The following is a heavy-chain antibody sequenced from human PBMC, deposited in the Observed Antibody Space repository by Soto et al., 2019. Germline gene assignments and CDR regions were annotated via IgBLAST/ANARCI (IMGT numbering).Heavy chain of an antibody. Sequence: QVQLQESGPGLVKPSETLSLICTVSGGSISSYWWSWIRQPPGKGLAWIGYFYNSGGTKYNPSLAGRVTISADTSKYQFSLKLTSVTAADTAVYYCARQQAGRGVDYWGQGTLVTVSS. V-gene: IGHV4-59*01. D-gene: IGHD6-13*01. J-gene: IGHJ4*02. CDR1: GGSISSYW. CDR2: FYNSGGT. CDR3: ARQQAGRGVDY.